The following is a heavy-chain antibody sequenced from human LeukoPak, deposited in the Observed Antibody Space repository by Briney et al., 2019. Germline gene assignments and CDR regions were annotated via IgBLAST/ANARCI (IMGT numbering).Heavy chain of an antibody. D-gene: IGHD3-10*01. CDR1: GFTFSSYG. CDR3: AKSGGSGTHYYYYGMDV. Sequence: GGSLRLSCAASGFTFSSYGMHWVRQAPGKGLEWVAVILDDGSNTYYADSVKGRFTISRDNSQRTLNLQMNSLRAEDTAVYYCAKSGGSGTHYYYYGMDVWGQGTTVTVPS. CDR2: ILDDGSNT. V-gene: IGHV3-30*02. J-gene: IGHJ6*01.